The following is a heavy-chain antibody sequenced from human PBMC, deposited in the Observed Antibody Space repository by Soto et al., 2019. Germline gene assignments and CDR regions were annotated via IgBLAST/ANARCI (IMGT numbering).Heavy chain of an antibody. Sequence: XETLCLTCTVAGGSISSYYWSWIRQPAGKGLDWIGRIYTSGSTNYNPSLKSRVTMSVDTSKNQFSLKLSSVTAADTAVYYCARDSGPTYYYDSSGYSEAFDIWGHGSMVTVSS. CDR3: ARDSGPTYYYDSSGYSEAFDI. V-gene: IGHV4-4*07. D-gene: IGHD3-22*01. CDR2: IYTSGST. CDR1: GGSISSYY. J-gene: IGHJ3*02.